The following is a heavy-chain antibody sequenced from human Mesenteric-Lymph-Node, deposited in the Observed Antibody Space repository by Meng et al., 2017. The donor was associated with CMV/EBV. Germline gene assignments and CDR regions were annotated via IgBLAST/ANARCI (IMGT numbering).Heavy chain of an antibody. CDR3: ASVGYYYGMDV. CDR2: ISSSSSTI. CDR1: GFMFSSYS. J-gene: IGHJ6*02. Sequence: GESLKISCPASGFMFSSYSMNWVRQAPGKGLEWVSYISSSSSTIYYADSVKGRFTISRDNAKNSLYLQMNSLRAEDTAVYYCASVGYYYGMDVWGQGTTVTVSS. V-gene: IGHV3-48*04. D-gene: IGHD2-2*01.